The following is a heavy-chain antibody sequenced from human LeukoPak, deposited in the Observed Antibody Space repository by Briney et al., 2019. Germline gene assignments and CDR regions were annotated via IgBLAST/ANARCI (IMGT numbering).Heavy chain of an antibody. J-gene: IGHJ6*03. CDR3: ARVGRITIFGVVIQYYYYYYMDV. V-gene: IGHV3-74*01. CDR2: INSDGSST. Sequence: GGSLRLSCAASGFTFSSYWMHWVRHAPGKGLVWVSRINSDGSSTSYADSVKGRFTISRDNAKNTLYLQMNSLRAEDTAVYYCARVGRITIFGVVIQYYYYYYMDVWGKGTTVTVSS. CDR1: GFTFSSYW. D-gene: IGHD3-3*01.